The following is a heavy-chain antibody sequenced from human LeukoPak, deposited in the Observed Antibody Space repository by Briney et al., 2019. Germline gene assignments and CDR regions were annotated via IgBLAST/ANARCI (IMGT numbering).Heavy chain of an antibody. CDR3: ARDRISINALDF. J-gene: IGHJ3*01. CDR1: GGSISSGGYY. CDR2: IYYSGST. D-gene: IGHD2/OR15-2a*01. V-gene: IGHV4-31*03. Sequence: SETLSLTCTVSGGSISSGGYYWSWIRQHPGKGLEWIGYIYYSGSTYYNPSLKSRVTISVDTSKNQFSLKLSSVTAADTAVYYCARDRISINALDFWGQGIMVTVSS.